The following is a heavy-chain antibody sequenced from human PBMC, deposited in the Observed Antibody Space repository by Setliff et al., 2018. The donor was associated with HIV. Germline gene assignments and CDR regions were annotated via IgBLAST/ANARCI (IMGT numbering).Heavy chain of an antibody. V-gene: IGHV4-61*09. J-gene: IGHJ4*02. D-gene: IGHD6-13*01. CDR1: GGSINSDGYY. CDR3: ARVSSSYYFLGAFDS. CDR2: IHTSGST. Sequence: SETLSLTCTVFGGSINSDGYYWTWIRQPAGKGLEWIGHIHTSGSTNYNPSLKSRVTISIDTSKNQFSLKLRSATATDTALYYCARVSSSYYFLGAFDSWGQGTLVTVSS.